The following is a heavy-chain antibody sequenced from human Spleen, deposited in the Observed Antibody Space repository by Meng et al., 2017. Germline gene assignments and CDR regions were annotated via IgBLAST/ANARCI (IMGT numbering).Heavy chain of an antibody. J-gene: IGHJ4*02. Sequence: ASVKVSCKASGYTFTDHYMHWVRQAPGQGLEWMAWINPNSGATKYAKKFQGRVTVSRDTSISTAYMELRSLRSDDTAVYYCARHSGDGGLGYWGQGTLVTVPQ. V-gene: IGHV1-2*02. CDR3: ARHSGDGGLGY. CDR1: GYTFTDHY. CDR2: INPNSGAT. D-gene: IGHD4-17*01.